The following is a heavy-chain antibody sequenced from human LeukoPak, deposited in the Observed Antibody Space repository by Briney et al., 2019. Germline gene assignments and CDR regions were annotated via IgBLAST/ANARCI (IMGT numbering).Heavy chain of an antibody. J-gene: IGHJ6*03. V-gene: IGHV3-30*02. CDR1: GFTFNTFG. D-gene: IGHD2-15*01. CDR3: ARVLRYCSGGNCYSGGLGYMDV. CDR2: MPSRGSAT. Sequence: GGSLRLSCTTSGFTFNTFGMHWVRQAPGKGLEWVAFMPSRGSATYHAESVKGRFTISRDNSKNTLFLQMNSLRAEDTAVYYCARVLRYCSGGNCYSGGLGYMDVWGKGTTVTISS.